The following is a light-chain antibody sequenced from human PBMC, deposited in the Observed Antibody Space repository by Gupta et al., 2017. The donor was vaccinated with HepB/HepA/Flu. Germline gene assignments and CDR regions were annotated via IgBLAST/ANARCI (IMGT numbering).Light chain of an antibody. J-gene: IGKJ1*01. CDR3: QQNYSNCT. CDR1: QNINKW. V-gene: IGKV1-5*03. CDR2: TAS. Sequence: DIQMTQSPSTLSASVGDRVTITCRASQNINKWLAWYQQEAGQAPKLLLYTASKAEWGDTFGFGGCGDNKEFTPTSSGRQDDDCAYYYHQQNYSNCTFGQGTKVDIK.